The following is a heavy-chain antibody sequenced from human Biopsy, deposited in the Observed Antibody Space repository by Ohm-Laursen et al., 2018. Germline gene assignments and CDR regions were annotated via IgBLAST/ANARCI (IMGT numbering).Heavy chain of an antibody. D-gene: IGHD6-19*01. V-gene: IGHV1-46*01. CDR2: INPSGSTT. CDR3: ARNTGWYGDLYYFDY. Sequence: SVYVSRKVSGYSFTSYYMHWVRQAPGQGLEWMGMINPSGSTTSYPQIFQGRVTMTRDTSKSTVYMELSSLRSADTAVYFCARNTGWYGDLYYFDYWGQGTLVTVSS. J-gene: IGHJ4*02. CDR1: GYSFTSYY.